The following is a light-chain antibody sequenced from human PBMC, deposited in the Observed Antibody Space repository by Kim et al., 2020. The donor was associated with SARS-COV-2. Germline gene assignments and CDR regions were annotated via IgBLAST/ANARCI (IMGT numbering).Light chain of an antibody. V-gene: IGLV3-9*01. J-gene: IGLJ2*01. CDR3: QVWDSTTVV. CDR1: RIGSKS. CDR2: RDN. Sequence: SYELSQPLSVSVDPGQMARITCGGNRIGSKSVHWYQGKPGQAPVLVIYRDNNRPSGIPERFSGSNSGNTATLTISSAQAGDEADYFCQVWDSTTVVFGGGTQLTVL.